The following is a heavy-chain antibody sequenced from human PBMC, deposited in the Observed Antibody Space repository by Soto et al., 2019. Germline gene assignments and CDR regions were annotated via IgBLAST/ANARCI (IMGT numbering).Heavy chain of an antibody. CDR2: TSSQGGYI. CDR3: ARGPYGSGSYSYSDY. D-gene: IGHD3-10*01. J-gene: IGHJ4*02. Sequence: EVQLVESGGGLVKPGGSLRLSCAASGFTFSSYSMNWVRQATGKGLEWVSSTSSQGGYIYYADSVKGRFTISRDNAKNSLYLQMNSLRAEDTAVYYCARGPYGSGSYSYSDYWGQGILVTVSS. CDR1: GFTFSSYS. V-gene: IGHV3-21*01.